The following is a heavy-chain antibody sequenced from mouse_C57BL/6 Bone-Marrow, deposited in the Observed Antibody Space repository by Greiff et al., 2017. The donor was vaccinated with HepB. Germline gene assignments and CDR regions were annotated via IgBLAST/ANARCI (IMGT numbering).Heavy chain of an antibody. CDR3: ARQITTVVAFDY. CDR2: ISSGGSYT. Sequence: DVQLVESGGDLVKPGGSLKLSCAASGFTFSSYGMSWVRQTPDKRLEWVATISSGGSYTYYPDSVKGRFTISRDNAKNTLYLQMSSLKSEDTAMYYCARQITTVVAFDYWGQGTTLTVSS. D-gene: IGHD1-1*01. CDR1: GFTFSSYG. V-gene: IGHV5-6*01. J-gene: IGHJ2*01.